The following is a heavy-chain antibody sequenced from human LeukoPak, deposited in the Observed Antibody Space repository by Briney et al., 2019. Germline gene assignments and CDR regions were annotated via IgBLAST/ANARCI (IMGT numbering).Heavy chain of an antibody. D-gene: IGHD1-26*01. V-gene: IGHV4-39*07. CDR3: ARVTEEWELLRRVSAFDY. CDR2: IYYSGST. J-gene: IGHJ4*02. CDR1: GGSISSSSYY. Sequence: PSETLSLTCTVSGGSISSSSYYWGWIRQPPGKGLEWIGSIYYSGSTYYNPSLKSRVTISVDTSKNQFSLKLSSVTAADTAVYYCARVTEEWELLRRVSAFDYWGQGTPVTVSS.